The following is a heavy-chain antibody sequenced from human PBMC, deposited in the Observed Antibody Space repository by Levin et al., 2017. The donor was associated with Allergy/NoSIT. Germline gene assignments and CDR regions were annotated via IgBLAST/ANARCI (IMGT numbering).Heavy chain of an antibody. J-gene: IGHJ6*02. D-gene: IGHD3-10*01. V-gene: IGHV1-18*01. CDR2: ISAYNGNT. Sequence: ASVKVSCKASGYTFTSYGISWVRQAPGQGLEWMGWISAYNGNTNYAQKLQGRVTMTTDTSTSTAYMELRSLRSDDTAVYYCARDLRGTLWFGEKGYYGMDVWGQGTTVTVSS. CDR3: ARDLRGTLWFGEKGYYGMDV. CDR1: GYTFTSYG.